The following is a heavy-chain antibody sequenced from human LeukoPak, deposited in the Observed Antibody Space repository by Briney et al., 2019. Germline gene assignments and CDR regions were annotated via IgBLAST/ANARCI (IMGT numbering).Heavy chain of an antibody. V-gene: IGHV4-34*01. Sequence: SETLSLTCAVYGGSFSFYYWSGIRQPPGKGREWIGEINHSGSTNYSPSRKSRVTTSEDTPKNQFSLKLSSVTAANTAVYYCARGDDRQQLVLVYWGQGTLVTVSS. D-gene: IGHD6-13*01. CDR1: GGSFSFYY. CDR2: INHSGST. CDR3: ARGDDRQQLVLVY. J-gene: IGHJ4*02.